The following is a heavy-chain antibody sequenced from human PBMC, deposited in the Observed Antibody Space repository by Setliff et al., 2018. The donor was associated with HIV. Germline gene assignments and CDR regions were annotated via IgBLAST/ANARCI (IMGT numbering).Heavy chain of an antibody. V-gene: IGHV3-33*01. CDR3: ARREVNWGAAGGTPFDY. D-gene: IGHD6-13*01. CDR1: GFPFSSYG. Sequence: GGSLRLSCAASGFPFSSYGMHWVRQAPGKGLEWVAVIWSDGSNKYYADSVKGRFTISRDNSMNTLYLQMNSLRAEDTALYYCARREVNWGAAGGTPFDYWGQGTLVTVSS. CDR2: IWSDGSNK. J-gene: IGHJ4*02.